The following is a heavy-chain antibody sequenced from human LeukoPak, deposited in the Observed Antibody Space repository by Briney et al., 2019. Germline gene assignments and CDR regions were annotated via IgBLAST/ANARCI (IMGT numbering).Heavy chain of an antibody. CDR2: ISGSGGST. J-gene: IGHJ6*02. D-gene: IGHD6-13*01. CDR3: ARERTSIAAAVFLGYYYYYGMDV. CDR1: GFTFSSYA. Sequence: PGGSLRLSCAASGFTFSSYAMSWVRQAPGKGLEWVSAISGSGGSTYYADSMKGRFTISRDNSKNTLYLQMNSLRAEDTAVYYCARERTSIAAAVFLGYYYYYGMDVWGQGTTVTVSS. V-gene: IGHV3-23*01.